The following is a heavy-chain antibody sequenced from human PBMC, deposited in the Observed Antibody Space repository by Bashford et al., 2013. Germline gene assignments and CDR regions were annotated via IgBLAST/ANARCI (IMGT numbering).Heavy chain of an antibody. CDR2: IKRESNGGTT. V-gene: IGHV3-15*07. CDR3: ARLGGWLGDSDGFDI. Sequence: GSLRLSCTASGFTVSTAWMHVGPPGSEGRAGVVGRIKRESNGGTTEYAASVKGRFTISRDDSENSLYLQMNSLKSEDTAIYYCARLGGWLGDSDGFDIWGQGTTVTVSS. CDR1: GFTVSTAW. J-gene: IGHJ3*02. D-gene: IGHD6-19*01.